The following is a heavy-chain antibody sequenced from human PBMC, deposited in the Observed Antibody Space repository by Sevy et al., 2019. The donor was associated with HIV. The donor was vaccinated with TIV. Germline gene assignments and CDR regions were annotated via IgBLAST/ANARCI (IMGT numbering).Heavy chain of an antibody. Sequence: GGSLRLSCAASGFTFSSYGMHWVRQGPGKGLEWVAVIWFDGSKTYYADSVKGRFTISREIAKNTLDLQMNSLRAEDTAVYYCARDLEFYDSGDYGPAFMPDYWGQGTLVTVSS. J-gene: IGHJ4*02. CDR2: IWFDGSKT. CDR3: ARDLEFYDSGDYGPAFMPDY. V-gene: IGHV3-33*01. D-gene: IGHD4-17*01. CDR1: GFTFSSYG.